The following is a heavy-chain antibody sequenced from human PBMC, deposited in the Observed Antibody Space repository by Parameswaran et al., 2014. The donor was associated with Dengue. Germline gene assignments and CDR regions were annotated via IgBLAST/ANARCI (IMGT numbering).Heavy chain of an antibody. CDR3: ARVTDIVVVTGFDP. V-gene: IGHV1-69*01. CDR2: IIPIFGTA. D-gene: IGHD2-15*01. Sequence: ISNARLVRQAPGQGLEWMGGIIPIFGTANYAQKFQGRVTITADESTSTAYMELSSLRSEDTAVYYCARVTDIVVVTGFDPWGQGTLVTVSS. J-gene: IGHJ5*02. CDR1: ISNA.